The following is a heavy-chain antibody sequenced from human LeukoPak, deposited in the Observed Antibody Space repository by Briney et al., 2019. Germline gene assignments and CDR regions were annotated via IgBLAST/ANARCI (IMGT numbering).Heavy chain of an antibody. Sequence: ASVKVSCKASGYTFTSYAISWVRQAPGQGLEWMGGIIPIFGTANYAQKFQGRVTITADESTSTAYMELSSLRSEDTAVYYCARGGRIAARLRGSYYYMDVWGKGTTVTVSS. CDR3: ARGGRIAARLRGSYYYMDV. CDR2: IIPIFGTA. CDR1: GYTFTSYA. V-gene: IGHV1-69*13. J-gene: IGHJ6*03. D-gene: IGHD6-6*01.